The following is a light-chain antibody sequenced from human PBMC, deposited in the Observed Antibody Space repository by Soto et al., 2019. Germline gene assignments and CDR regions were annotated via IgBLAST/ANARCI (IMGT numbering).Light chain of an antibody. Sequence: EIVMKKSPGTLSVSTGERATLFCRASQSVRSSLAWYQQKPGQAPRLFIYDASTSATGIPARFSGSGSGTEFTLTISSLQSEDFAVYYCQQYNNWPRTFGQGTKVDI. J-gene: IGKJ1*01. CDR1: QSVRSS. CDR2: DAS. CDR3: QQYNNWPRT. V-gene: IGKV3-15*01.